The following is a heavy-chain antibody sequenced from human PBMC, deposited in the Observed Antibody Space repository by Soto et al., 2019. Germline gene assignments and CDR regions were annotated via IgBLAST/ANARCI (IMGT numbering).Heavy chain of an antibody. V-gene: IGHV3-23*01. Sequence: GGSLRLSCAASGFTFSSYAMSWVRQAPGKGLEWVSAISGSGGSTYYADSVKGRFTISRDNSKNTLYLQMNSLRAEDTAVYYCAKDQDSSGWSLSADYWGQGTLVTVSS. CDR3: AKDQDSSGWSLSADY. D-gene: IGHD6-19*01. CDR1: GFTFSSYA. J-gene: IGHJ4*02. CDR2: ISGSGGST.